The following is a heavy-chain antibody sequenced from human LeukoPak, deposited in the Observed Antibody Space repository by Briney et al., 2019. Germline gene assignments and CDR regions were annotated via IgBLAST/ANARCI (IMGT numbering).Heavy chain of an antibody. J-gene: IGHJ4*02. CDR1: GGSISSYY. Sequence: SETLSLTCTVSGGSISSYYWSWIRQPPGKGLEWIGYIYYSGTTDYNPSLKSRATISVDTSKNQFSLKLSSVTAADTAVYYCARGQGGYWGQGILVTVSS. D-gene: IGHD3-16*01. CDR3: ARGQGGY. V-gene: IGHV4-59*01. CDR2: IYYSGTT.